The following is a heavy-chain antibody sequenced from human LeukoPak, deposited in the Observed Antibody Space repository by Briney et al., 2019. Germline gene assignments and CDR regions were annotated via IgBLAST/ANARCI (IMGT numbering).Heavy chain of an antibody. CDR3: ARATFGGSYYAFDI. CDR1: GGSISSYY. J-gene: IGHJ3*02. Sequence: SETLSLTCAVSGGSISSYYWSWIRQPPGKGPEWIGYIYYSGSTNYNPSLKSRVTISVDTSKNQFSLKLSSVTAADTAVYYCARATFGGSYYAFDIWGQGTMVTVSS. V-gene: IGHV4-59*01. D-gene: IGHD1-26*01. CDR2: IYYSGST.